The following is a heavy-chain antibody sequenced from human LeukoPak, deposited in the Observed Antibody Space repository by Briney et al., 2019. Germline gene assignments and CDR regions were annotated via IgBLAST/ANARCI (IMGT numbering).Heavy chain of an antibody. CDR2: IYYSGST. CDR3: ARVYSGSSAPALHMDV. V-gene: IGHV4-61*01. CDR1: GGSLGGNSY. D-gene: IGHD6-6*01. Sequence: PSETLSLTCTVSGGSLGGNSYWSWIRQPPGKGLEWIGYIYYSGSTNYNPSLKSRVTISVDTSKNQFSLKLSSVTAADTAVYYCARVYSGSSAPALHMDVWGQGTPVTVSS. J-gene: IGHJ6*02.